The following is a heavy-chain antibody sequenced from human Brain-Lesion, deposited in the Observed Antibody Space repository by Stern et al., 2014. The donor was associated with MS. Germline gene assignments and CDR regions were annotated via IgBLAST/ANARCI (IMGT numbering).Heavy chain of an antibody. CDR3: ARGERWFDS. CDR1: GFTFSNYW. J-gene: IGHJ5*01. V-gene: IGHV3-74*02. CDR2: VNNVGRRT. D-gene: IGHD3-10*01. Sequence: VQLVQSGGGLVQPGGSLRLSCATSGFTFSNYWMHWVRQAPGKGLVWVSRVNNVGRRTRYAASVKGRFTMSRDNAKNTLYLQMNSLRVEDTAIYYCARGERWFDSWGQGTLVTVSS.